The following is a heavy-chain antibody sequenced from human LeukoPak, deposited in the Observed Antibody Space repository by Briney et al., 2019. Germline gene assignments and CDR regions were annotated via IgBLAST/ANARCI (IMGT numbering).Heavy chain of an antibody. Sequence: GGSLRLSCAASGFTFSSYSMNWVRQAPGKGLEWVSSISSSSSYIYYADSVKGRFTISRDNAKNSLYLQMNSLRAEDTAVYYCAREERGILWFGETGTYYFDYWGQGTLVTVSS. J-gene: IGHJ4*02. CDR1: GFTFSSYS. CDR2: ISSSSSYI. D-gene: IGHD3-10*01. V-gene: IGHV3-21*01. CDR3: AREERGILWFGETGTYYFDY.